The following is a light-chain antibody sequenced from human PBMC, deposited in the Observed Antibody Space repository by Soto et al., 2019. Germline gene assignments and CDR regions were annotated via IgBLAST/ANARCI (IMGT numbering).Light chain of an antibody. CDR1: SSDVGNGYDS. CDR2: EVT. Sequence: QSVLTQPASVSGSPGQSITISCTGTSSDVGNGYDSVSWYQQHPGKAPKLMIYEVTNRPSGVSSRFSGSKSGNTASLIISGLQAEDEADYFCSTWDDSLNGWVFGGGTQLTVL. CDR3: STWDDSLNGWV. J-gene: IGLJ3*02. V-gene: IGLV2-14*01.